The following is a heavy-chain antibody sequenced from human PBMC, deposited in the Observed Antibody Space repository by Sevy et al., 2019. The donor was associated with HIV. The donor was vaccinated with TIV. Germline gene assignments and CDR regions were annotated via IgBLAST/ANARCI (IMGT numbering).Heavy chain of an antibody. CDR2: ISGSGGST. Sequence: GGSLRLSCAASGFTFRSYAMSWVRQAPGKGLEWVSAISGSGGSTSYADSVKGRFTISRDNSKNTLYLQMNSLRAEDTAVYYCAKVDVVGTTEDAFDIWGQGTMVTVSS. J-gene: IGHJ3*02. CDR3: AKVDVVGTTEDAFDI. D-gene: IGHD1-26*01. V-gene: IGHV3-23*01. CDR1: GFTFRSYA.